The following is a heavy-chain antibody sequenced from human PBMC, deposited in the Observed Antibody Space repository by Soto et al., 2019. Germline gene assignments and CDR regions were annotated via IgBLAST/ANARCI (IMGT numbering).Heavy chain of an antibody. CDR3: ARVEYYDSRGYTDWYFDI. V-gene: IGHV4-39*01. Sequence: SETLSLTCTVSGGSISSSSYYWGWIRQPPGKGLEWIGSIYYSGSTYYNPSLKSRVTISVDTSKNQFSLKLSSVTAADTAVYYCARVEYYDSRGYTDWYFDIWGRGTLVTVSS. D-gene: IGHD3-22*01. CDR1: GGSISSSSYY. CDR2: IYYSGST. J-gene: IGHJ2*01.